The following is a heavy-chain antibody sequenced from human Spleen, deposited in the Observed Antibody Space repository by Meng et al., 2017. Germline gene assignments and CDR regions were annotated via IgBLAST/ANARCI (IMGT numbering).Heavy chain of an antibody. CDR2: ISSSSSYI. J-gene: IGHJ5*01. CDR1: AFTFSSYS. V-gene: IGHV3-21*01. Sequence: GESLKISCAASAFTFSSYSMNWVRQAPGKGLEWVSSISSSSSYIYSADSVKGLFTISRDDAKNSLYLQMNCLRAEDTGVYYCARYDSSGYYFSCWFDPWGQGTLVTVSS. D-gene: IGHD3-22*01. CDR3: ARYDSSGYYFSCWFDP.